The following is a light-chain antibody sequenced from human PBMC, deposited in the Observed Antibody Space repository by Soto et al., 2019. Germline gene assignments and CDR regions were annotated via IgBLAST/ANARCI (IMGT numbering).Light chain of an antibody. CDR3: CSYAGSSLWV. V-gene: IGLV2-11*01. CDR2: DVS. J-gene: IGLJ3*02. Sequence: QSALTQPRSVSGSPGQSVTISCTGTSSYVGGHNLVSWYQQHPGKAPKLVIYDVSKWPSGVPDRFFGSKSGNTASLTISGLQAEDEADYYCCSYAGSSLWVFGGGTKLTVL. CDR1: SSYVGGHNL.